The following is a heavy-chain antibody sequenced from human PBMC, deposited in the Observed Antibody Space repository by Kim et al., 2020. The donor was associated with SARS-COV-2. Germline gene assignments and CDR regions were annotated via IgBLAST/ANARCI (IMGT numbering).Heavy chain of an antibody. D-gene: IGHD6-19*01. Sequence: GGSLRLSCAASGFTFSSYAMTWVRQAPGKGLEWVSGISDSGGHTLYADSVRGRFTISRDNSRNALYLQMNSLRAEDTAVYYCAKDQGWDFFDYWGQGTLVTVSS. V-gene: IGHV3-23*01. CDR1: GFTFSSYA. CDR3: AKDQGWDFFDY. J-gene: IGHJ4*02. CDR2: ISDSGGHT.